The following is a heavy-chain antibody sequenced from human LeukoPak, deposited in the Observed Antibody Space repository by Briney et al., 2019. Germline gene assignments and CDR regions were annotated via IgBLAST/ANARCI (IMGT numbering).Heavy chain of an antibody. CDR1: GYTFTSYG. J-gene: IGHJ4*02. CDR3: ARGDNYYGSGD. Sequence: ASVKVSCKASGYTFTSYGISWVRQAPGQGLEWMGWINPNSGGTNYAQKFQGRVTMTRDTSISTAYMELSRLRSDDTAVYYCARGDNYYGSGDWGQGTLVTVSS. D-gene: IGHD3-10*01. CDR2: INPNSGGT. V-gene: IGHV1-2*02.